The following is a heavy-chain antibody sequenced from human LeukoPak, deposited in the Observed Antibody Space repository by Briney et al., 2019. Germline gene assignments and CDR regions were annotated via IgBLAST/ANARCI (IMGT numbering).Heavy chain of an antibody. CDR1: GFTFSSHG. CDR2: IRYDGSNK. CDR3: AEDGIRYFDHSDY. Sequence: GRSLRLSCPAPGFTFSSHGTHCVRQAPGKGLHSVAFIRYDGSNKYYADSVKGRFTISRDNSKNTLYLQMNSLGAEDTAVFFRAEDGIRYFDHSDYWGQGTLVTVSS. D-gene: IGHD3-9*01. V-gene: IGHV3-30*02. J-gene: IGHJ4*02.